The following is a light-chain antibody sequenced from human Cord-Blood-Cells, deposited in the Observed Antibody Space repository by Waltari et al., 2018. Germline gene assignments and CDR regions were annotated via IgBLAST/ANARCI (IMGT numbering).Light chain of an antibody. J-gene: IGLJ1*01. CDR3: CSYAGRYASV. CDR1: SSDVGGYNY. CDR2: DVS. V-gene: IGLV2-11*01. Sequence: QSALTQPRSVSGSPGQSVTISCTGTSSDVGGYNYVSLYQQHPGKAPKLMIYDVSKRPSRVPDLFSGSKSGNTASLTISGLQAEDEADFYCCSYAGRYASVFGTGTKVTVL.